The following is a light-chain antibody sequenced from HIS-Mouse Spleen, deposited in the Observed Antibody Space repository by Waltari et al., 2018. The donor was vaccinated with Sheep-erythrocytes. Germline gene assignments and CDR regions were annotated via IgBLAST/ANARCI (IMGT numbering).Light chain of an antibody. CDR2: AGS. J-gene: IGLJ3*02. CDR1: SSDVGSYNL. Sequence: QSALTQPATVSGAPGQSITISCTGTSSDVGSYNLVSWYQQHPGKAPKLMIYAGSKRPSGVSHLFSGSKYGNTASLTMSGLRAEDEADYFCCSYAGSSTPWVFGGGTKLTVL. CDR3: CSYAGSSTPWV. V-gene: IGLV2-23*01.